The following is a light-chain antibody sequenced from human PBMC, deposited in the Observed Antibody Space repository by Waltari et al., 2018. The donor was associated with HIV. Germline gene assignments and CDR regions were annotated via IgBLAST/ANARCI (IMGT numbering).Light chain of an antibody. Sequence: QSALTQPPSASGSPGQSVTISCTGTSSDVGGSTYVSWYQQHPGKAPKLIIYEVNKRPSGVPDRFSGSKSANTASLTVSGLQADDEADYYCNSYAGSNNWVFGGGTKLTVL. CDR1: SSDVGGSTY. V-gene: IGLV2-8*01. J-gene: IGLJ3*02. CDR2: EVN. CDR3: NSYAGSNNWV.